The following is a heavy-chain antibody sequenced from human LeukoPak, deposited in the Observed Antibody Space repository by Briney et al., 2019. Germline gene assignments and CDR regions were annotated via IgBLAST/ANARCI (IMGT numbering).Heavy chain of an antibody. J-gene: IGHJ3*02. CDR3: ARQHQVGVTGPAFDI. CDR2: IYYSGST. CDR1: GGSISSYY. D-gene: IGHD1-26*01. V-gene: IGHV4-59*01. Sequence: SETLSLTCTVSGGSISSYYWSWIRQPPGKGLEWIGYIYYSGSTNYNPSLKSRVTISVDTSKNQFSLKLSSVTAADTAVYYCARQHQVGVTGPAFDIWGQGTMVTVSS.